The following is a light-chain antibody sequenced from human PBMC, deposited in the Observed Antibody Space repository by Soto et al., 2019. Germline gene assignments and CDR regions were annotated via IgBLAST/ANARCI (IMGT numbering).Light chain of an antibody. Sequence: DTQMTQSPSSLSASVGDRVTITCQASQDIIKSLNWYQRKPGTAPKLLIYSVSTLETGVPSRFSGSGSGTQFTFTISGLQPEDIATYYCQQSVNLPYTFGQGTKVEI. J-gene: IGKJ2*01. V-gene: IGKV1-33*01. CDR3: QQSVNLPYT. CDR1: QDIIKS. CDR2: SVS.